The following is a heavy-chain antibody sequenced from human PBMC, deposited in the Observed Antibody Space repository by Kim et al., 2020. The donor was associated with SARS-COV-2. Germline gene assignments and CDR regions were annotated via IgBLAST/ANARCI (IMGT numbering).Heavy chain of an antibody. D-gene: IGHD1-26*01. CDR3: ARGGTYSGSYYYYMDV. CDR1: GGSISSYY. CDR2: IYYSGST. Sequence: SETLSLTCTVSGGSISSYYWSWIRQPPGKGLEWIGYIYYSGSTNYNPSLKSRVTISVDTSKNQFSLKLSSVTAADTAVYYCARGGTYSGSYYYYMDVWGKGTTVTVSS. J-gene: IGHJ6*03. V-gene: IGHV4-59*01.